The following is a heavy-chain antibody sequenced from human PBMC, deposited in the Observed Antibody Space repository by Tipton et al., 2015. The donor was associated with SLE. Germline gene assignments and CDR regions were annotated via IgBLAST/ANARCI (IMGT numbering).Heavy chain of an antibody. CDR1: GYTFTTYG. Sequence: QSGAEVKKPGASVRVSCKASGYTFTTYGINWVRQAPGQGLEWMGWISAYNGNTNYAQKLQGRVTMTTDTSTSTAYMELRSLRSDDTAVYYCALSSVAATQAYWGQGTLVTVSS. J-gene: IGHJ4*02. CDR3: ALSSVAATQAY. V-gene: IGHV1-18*01. CDR2: ISAYNGNT. D-gene: IGHD6-13*01.